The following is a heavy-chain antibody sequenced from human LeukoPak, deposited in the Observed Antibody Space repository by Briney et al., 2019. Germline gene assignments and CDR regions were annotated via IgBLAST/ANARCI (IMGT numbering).Heavy chain of an antibody. Sequence: KAGGSLRLSCTASGFTFSKAWMSWVRQAPGKGLEWVGRIRGRSDGETADYGAPVKGRFTISRDDSKNTLYLQMNSLKTEDTAVYYCTTEVDIVATAFDYWGQGTLVTVSS. CDR1: GFTFSKAW. J-gene: IGHJ4*02. CDR2: IRGRSDGETA. V-gene: IGHV3-15*01. D-gene: IGHD5-12*01. CDR3: TTEVDIVATAFDY.